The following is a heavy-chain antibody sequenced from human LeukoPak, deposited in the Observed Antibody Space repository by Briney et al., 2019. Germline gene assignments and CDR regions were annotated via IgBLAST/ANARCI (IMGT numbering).Heavy chain of an antibody. CDR2: TYYRSKWYN. D-gene: IGHD4-23*01. Sequence: SQTLSLTCAISGDGVSSNSAAWNWIRQSPSRGLEWLGRTYYRSKWYNDYAASVKSRITINADTSKSQFSLQLNSVTPEDTAVYYCARDWDYGGKGDYFDPWGQGTLVTVSS. CDR1: GDGVSSNSAA. CDR3: ARDWDYGGKGDYFDP. V-gene: IGHV6-1*01. J-gene: IGHJ5*02.